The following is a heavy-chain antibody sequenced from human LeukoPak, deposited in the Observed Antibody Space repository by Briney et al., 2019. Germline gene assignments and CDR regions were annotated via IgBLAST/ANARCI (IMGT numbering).Heavy chain of an antibody. J-gene: IGHJ4*02. CDR3: ASSGPIAVAFFDY. CDR1: GFTFSSYA. V-gene: IGHV3-21*01. D-gene: IGHD6-19*01. Sequence: GGSLRLSCAASGFTFSSYAMSWVRQAPGKGLEWVSSISGTSNYIYYGDSVKGRFTISRDDAKNLQYLQMNSLRAEDTAVYYCASSGPIAVAFFDYWGQGILVTVSS. CDR2: ISGTSNYI.